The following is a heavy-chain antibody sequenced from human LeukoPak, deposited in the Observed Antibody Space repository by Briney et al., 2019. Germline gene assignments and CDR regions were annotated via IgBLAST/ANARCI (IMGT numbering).Heavy chain of an antibody. CDR1: GGSIFSYY. CDR3: ARRAYYDSSGYKPTAGYFDL. J-gene: IGHJ2*01. CDR2: IYANGIT. D-gene: IGHD3-22*01. V-gene: IGHV4-4*08. Sequence: SETLSLTCTVSGGSIFSYYWNWIRHSPGKGLEWVGYIYANGITTYNPSLRRRGSISIDTSRNQFSLRLRSLTAADTGTYYCARRAYYDSSGYKPTAGYFDLWGRGTLVTVSS.